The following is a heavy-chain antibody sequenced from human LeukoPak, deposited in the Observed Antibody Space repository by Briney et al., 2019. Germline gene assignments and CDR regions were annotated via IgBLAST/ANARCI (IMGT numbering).Heavy chain of an antibody. J-gene: IGHJ4*02. V-gene: IGHV3-30*18. Sequence: PGGSLRLSCAASGFIFSSYGMHWVRQAPGKGLEWVAVISYDGSNKYYADSVKGRFTISRDNSKNTLYLQMNSLRAEDTAVYYCAKAPATIVVVPAADYWGQGALVTVSS. D-gene: IGHD2-2*01. CDR2: ISYDGSNK. CDR1: GFIFSSYG. CDR3: AKAPATIVVVPAADY.